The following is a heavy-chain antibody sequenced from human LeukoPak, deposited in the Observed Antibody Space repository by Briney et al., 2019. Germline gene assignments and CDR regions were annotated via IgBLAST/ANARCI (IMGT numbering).Heavy chain of an antibody. CDR1: GFTFSTYA. J-gene: IGHJ6*02. CDR2: ITWSGSTI. CDR3: ARDAGNSGYGMDV. V-gene: IGHV3-48*02. Sequence: GGSLRLSCAASGFTFSTYAMNWVRQAPGKGLEWISHITWSGSTIFYADSVKGRFTISRDSAKNSLYLQMSSLRDEDTAVYYCARDAGNSGYGMDVWGQGTTVTVSS. D-gene: IGHD5-12*01.